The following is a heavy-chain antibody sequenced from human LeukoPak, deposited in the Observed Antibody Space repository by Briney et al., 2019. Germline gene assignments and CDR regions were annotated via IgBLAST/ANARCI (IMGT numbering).Heavy chain of an antibody. V-gene: IGHV3-66*01. CDR3: AREGTMVRGVTYYYYYGMDV. CDR1: GCTVSSNY. CDR2: IYSGGST. Sequence: GGSLRLSCAASGCTVSSNYMSWVRQAPGKGLEWVSVIYSGGSTYYADSVKGRFTISRDNSKNTLYLQMNSLRAEDTAVYYCAREGTMVRGVTYYYYYGMDVWGQGTTVTVSS. J-gene: IGHJ6*02. D-gene: IGHD3-10*01.